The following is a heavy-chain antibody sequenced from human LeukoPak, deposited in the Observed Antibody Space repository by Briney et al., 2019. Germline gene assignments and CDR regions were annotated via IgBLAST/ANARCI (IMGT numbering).Heavy chain of an antibody. D-gene: IGHD6-6*01. CDR1: GFTVSSNY. V-gene: IGHV3-53*01. CDR2: IYSDGST. CDR3: AREPQVSY. J-gene: IGHJ4*02. Sequence: PGGSLRLSCAASGFTVSSNYMTWVRQAPGKGLEWVSVIYSDGSTFYADSVKGRFTISRDSSKNTLYLQMNSLRAEDTAVYYCAREPQVSYWGRGALVTVSS.